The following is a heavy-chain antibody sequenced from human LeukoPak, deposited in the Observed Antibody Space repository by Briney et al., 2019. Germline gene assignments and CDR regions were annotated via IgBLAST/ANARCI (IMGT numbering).Heavy chain of an antibody. CDR2: IIPILGIA. CDR1: GGTFSSYA. Sequence: SVKVSCKASGGTFSSYAISWVRQAPGQGLEWMGRIIPILGIANYAQKFQGRVTITADKSTSTAYMELSSLRSEDTAVYYCARDGGLLWFRELFDYWGQGTLVTVSS. D-gene: IGHD3-10*01. V-gene: IGHV1-69*04. CDR3: ARDGGLLWFRELFDY. J-gene: IGHJ4*02.